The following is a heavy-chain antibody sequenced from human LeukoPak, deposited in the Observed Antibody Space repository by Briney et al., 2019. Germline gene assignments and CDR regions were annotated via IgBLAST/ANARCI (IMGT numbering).Heavy chain of an antibody. CDR3: ARGPRDYDILTGYYFDY. J-gene: IGHJ4*02. CDR1: GFTFSSYA. Sequence: GGSLRLSCAASGFTFSSYAMHWVRQAPGKGLEWVANIKQDGSEKYYVDSVKGRFTISRDNAKNSLYLQMNSLRAEDTAVYYCARGPRDYDILTGYYFDYWGQGTLVTVSS. V-gene: IGHV3-7*01. CDR2: IKQDGSEK. D-gene: IGHD3-9*01.